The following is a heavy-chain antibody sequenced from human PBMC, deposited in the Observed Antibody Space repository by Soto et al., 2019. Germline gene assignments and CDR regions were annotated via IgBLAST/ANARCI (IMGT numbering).Heavy chain of an antibody. CDR3: AHYVGKAGYYNGMDV. CDR1: GYTLTIYG. CDR2: MSAYSGKA. Sequence: QAQLVQSGGEVKRPGASVKVSCKASGYTLTIYGMTWVRQAPGQGLEWMGWMSAYSGKAEYAQKFQGRVTMATDTSTSTAHIELRDLRPDDSAIYYCAHYVGKAGYYNGMDVWGQGTTVTVSS. V-gene: IGHV1-18*01. D-gene: IGHD3-10*02. J-gene: IGHJ6*02.